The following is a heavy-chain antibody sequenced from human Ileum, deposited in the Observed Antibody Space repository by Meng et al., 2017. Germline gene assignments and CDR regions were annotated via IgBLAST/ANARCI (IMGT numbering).Heavy chain of an antibody. V-gene: IGHV3-9*01. CDR1: GFTFDDYA. D-gene: IGHD2-15*01. Sequence: SLKISRAASGFTFDDYAMHWVRQAPGKGLEWVSGISWNSGSIGYADSVKGRFTISRDNAKNSLYLQMNSLRAEDTALYYCAKDRREIVRRDAFDIWGQGTMVTVSS. J-gene: IGHJ3*02. CDR2: ISWNSGSI. CDR3: AKDRREIVRRDAFDI.